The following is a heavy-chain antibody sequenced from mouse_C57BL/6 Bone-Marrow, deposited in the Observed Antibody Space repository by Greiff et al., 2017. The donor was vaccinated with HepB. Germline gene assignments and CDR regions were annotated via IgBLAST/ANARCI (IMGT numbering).Heavy chain of an antibody. Sequence: QVQLKQSGAELARPGASVKLSCKASGYTFTSYGISWVKQRTGQGLEWIGEIYPRSGNTYYNEKFKGKATLTADKSSSTAYMELRSLTSEDSAVYFCARGRRNYDYAYWYFDVWGTGTTVTVSS. V-gene: IGHV1-81*01. CDR3: ARGRRNYDYAYWYFDV. CDR2: IYPRSGNT. D-gene: IGHD2-4*01. CDR1: GYTFTSYG. J-gene: IGHJ1*03.